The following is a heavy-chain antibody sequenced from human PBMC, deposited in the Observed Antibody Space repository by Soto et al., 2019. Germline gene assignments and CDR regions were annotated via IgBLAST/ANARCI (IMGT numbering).Heavy chain of an antibody. CDR2: VYYSGST. Sequence: SETLSLTCTVPGASISSSYWSWIRQSPGKGLEWIGYVYYSGSTNYNPSLKSRVTISVDTSKNQFSLKLSSVTAADTAVYYCARGYYDSRGQSNTFDIWGQGTMVTVSS. D-gene: IGHD3-22*01. CDR3: ARGYYDSRGQSNTFDI. V-gene: IGHV4-59*01. J-gene: IGHJ3*02. CDR1: GASISSSY.